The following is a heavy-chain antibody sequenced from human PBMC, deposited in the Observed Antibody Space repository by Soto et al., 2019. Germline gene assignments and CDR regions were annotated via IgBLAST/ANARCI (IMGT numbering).Heavy chain of an antibody. J-gene: IGHJ4*02. V-gene: IGHV1-2*04. CDR3: ARSYSRGNFDWLSPFDY. CDR2: INPNSGGT. Sequence: GASVKVSCKASGYTFTSYYMHWVRQAPGQGLEWMGWINPNSGGTNYAQKFQGWVTMTRDTSISTAYMELSRLRSDDTAVYYCARSYSRGNFDWLSPFDYWGQGTLVTVSS. D-gene: IGHD3-9*01. CDR1: GYTFTSYY.